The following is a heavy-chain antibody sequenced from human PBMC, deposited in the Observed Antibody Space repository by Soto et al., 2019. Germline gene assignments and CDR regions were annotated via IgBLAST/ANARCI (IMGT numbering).Heavy chain of an antibody. V-gene: IGHV3-21*01. J-gene: IGHJ6*03. CDR1: GFTFSSYS. CDR3: ARGADFWSGYYLYYYYYMDV. Sequence: GGSLRLSCAASGFTFSSYSMNWVRQAPGKGLEWVSSISSSSSYIYYADSVKGRFTISRDKAKNSLYLQMNSLRAEGTAVYYCARGADFWSGYYLYYYYYMDVWGKGTTVTVSS. CDR2: ISSSSSYI. D-gene: IGHD3-3*01.